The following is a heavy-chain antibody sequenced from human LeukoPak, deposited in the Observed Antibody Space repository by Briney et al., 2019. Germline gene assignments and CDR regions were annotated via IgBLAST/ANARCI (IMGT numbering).Heavy chain of an antibody. CDR3: AKEWVVAASRRGINWFDP. V-gene: IGHV3-23*01. CDR2: ISGSGGST. CDR1: GFTFSSYA. D-gene: IGHD2-15*01. J-gene: IGHJ5*02. Sequence: GASLRLSCAASGFTFSSYAMSWVRQAPGKRLEWVSAISGSGGSTYYADSVKGRFTISRDNSKNTLYLQMNSLRAEDTAVYYCAKEWVVAASRRGINWFDPWGQGTLVTVSS.